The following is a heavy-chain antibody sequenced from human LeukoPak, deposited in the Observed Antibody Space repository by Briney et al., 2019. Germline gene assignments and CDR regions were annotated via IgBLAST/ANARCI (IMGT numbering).Heavy chain of an antibody. CDR1: GYTFTSYY. CDR2: INPNSGGT. J-gene: IGHJ4*02. Sequence: ASVKVSCKASGYTFTSYYMHWVRQAPGQGLEWMGWINPNSGGTNYAQKFQGRVTMTKDTSISTAYMELSRLRSDDTAVYYCARDSRHISTYSSSSHFDYWGQGTLVTVSS. D-gene: IGHD6-6*01. V-gene: IGHV1-2*02. CDR3: ARDSRHISTYSSSSHFDY.